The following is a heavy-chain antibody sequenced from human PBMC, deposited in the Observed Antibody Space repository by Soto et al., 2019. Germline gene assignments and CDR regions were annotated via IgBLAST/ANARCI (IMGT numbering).Heavy chain of an antibody. D-gene: IGHD1-1*01. V-gene: IGHV1-18*01. J-gene: IGHJ4*02. Sequence: ASVKVSCKASGYTFRIYGITWVRQAPGQGLEWMGWISANDGNTHYAQKFQGRVTMTTDTSTSKAYMEVRSLRSDDTAVYYCARKGTGAPVDSWGQGTLVTVSS. CDR2: ISANDGNT. CDR3: ARKGTGAPVDS. CDR1: GYTFRIYG.